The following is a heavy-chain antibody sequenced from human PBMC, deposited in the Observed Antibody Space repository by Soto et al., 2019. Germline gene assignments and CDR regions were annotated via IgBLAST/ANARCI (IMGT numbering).Heavy chain of an antibody. CDR2: IYYSGRT. J-gene: IGHJ4*02. V-gene: IGHV4-59*01. D-gene: IGHD3-10*01. CDR3: ARSFMVPIDFFDY. CDR1: NGSLSSNY. Sequence: PSETLSFTGTVSNGSLSSNYWSWIRQSPGKGLEWIGNIYYSGRTNYNASLKSRVTMSVDTSKNQFTLKLSSVTAADTAVYFCARSFMVPIDFFDYWGQGTLVTVSS.